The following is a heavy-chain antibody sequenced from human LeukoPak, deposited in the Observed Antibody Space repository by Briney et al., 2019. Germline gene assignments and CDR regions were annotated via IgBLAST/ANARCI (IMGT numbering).Heavy chain of an antibody. CDR1: GFTFDDYG. J-gene: IGHJ4*02. Sequence: GGSLRLSCAASGFTFDDYGMNWVRQAPGKGLEWVSSISSSSSYIYYADSVKGRFTISRDNAKNSLYLQMNSLRAEDTAVYYCARDRGLGTMVRGVIIYFDYWGQGTLVTVSS. CDR2: ISSSSSYI. V-gene: IGHV3-21*01. D-gene: IGHD3-10*01. CDR3: ARDRGLGTMVRGVIIYFDY.